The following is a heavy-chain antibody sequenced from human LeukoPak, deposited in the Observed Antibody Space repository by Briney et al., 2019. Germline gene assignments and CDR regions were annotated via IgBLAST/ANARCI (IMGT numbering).Heavy chain of an antibody. J-gene: IGHJ3*02. CDR1: GGSISSGSYY. V-gene: IGHV4-61*02. Sequence: SQTLSLTCTVSGGSISSGSYYWSWIRQPAGKGLEWIGSIYTSGSTNYNPSLKSRATISVDTSKNQFSLKLSSVTAADTAVYYCARQKPHAFDIWGQGTMVTVSS. CDR3: ARQKPHAFDI. CDR2: IYTSGST.